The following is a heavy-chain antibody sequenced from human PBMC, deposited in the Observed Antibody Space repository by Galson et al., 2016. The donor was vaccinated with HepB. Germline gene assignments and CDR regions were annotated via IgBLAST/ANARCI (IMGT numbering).Heavy chain of an antibody. Sequence: SLRLSCAASGFTFSSYWMHWVRQAPGKGLVWVSRTKSDGSITNYADSVKGRFTISRDNAKNTLFLQMSSLRAEDTAVYYCARDFYTAADNWGQGTLVTVSS. V-gene: IGHV3-74*01. CDR1: GFTFSSYW. D-gene: IGHD2/OR15-2a*01. J-gene: IGHJ4*02. CDR2: TKSDGSIT. CDR3: ARDFYTAADN.